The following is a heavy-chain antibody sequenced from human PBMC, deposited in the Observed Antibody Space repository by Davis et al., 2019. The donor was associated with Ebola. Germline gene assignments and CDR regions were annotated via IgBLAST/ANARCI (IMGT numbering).Heavy chain of an antibody. Sequence: GESLKISCAASGFTFSSYWMSWVRQAPGKGLEWVANIKQDGSEKYYVDSVKGRFTISRDNAKNSLYLQMNSLRAEDTAVYYCARVVDYDFWSGYSHYYYYMDVWGKGTTVTVSS. D-gene: IGHD3-3*01. V-gene: IGHV3-7*03. CDR3: ARVVDYDFWSGYSHYYYYMDV. CDR1: GFTFSSYW. CDR2: IKQDGSEK. J-gene: IGHJ6*03.